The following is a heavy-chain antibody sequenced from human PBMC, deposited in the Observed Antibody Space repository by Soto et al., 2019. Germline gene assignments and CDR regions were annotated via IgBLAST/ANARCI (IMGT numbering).Heavy chain of an antibody. Sequence: QLQLQESGPGLVKPSETLSLTCSVYGGSIKNSNYYWAWIRQPPGKGLEWIGTIYYLGSTQYSPSLMSRVTMSIDTSKNQFSLKLTSVTAADTAVYYCAREERGYNSESVGGYWGQGTLVTVSS. CDR1: GGSIKNSNYY. CDR3: AREERGYNSESVGGY. D-gene: IGHD5-18*01. V-gene: IGHV4-39*02. CDR2: IYYLGST. J-gene: IGHJ4*02.